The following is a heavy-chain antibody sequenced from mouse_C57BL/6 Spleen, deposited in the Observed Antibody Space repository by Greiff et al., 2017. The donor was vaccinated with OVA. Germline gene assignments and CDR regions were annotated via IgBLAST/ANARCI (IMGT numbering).Heavy chain of an antibody. CDR3: ASGTSFAY. CDR2: IDPSDSYT. CDR1: GYTFTSYW. J-gene: IGHJ3*01. V-gene: IGHV1-50*01. Sequence: VQLQQPGAELVKPGASVTLSCKASGYTFTSYWMQWVKQRPGQGLEWIGEIDPSDSYTNYNQKFKGKATLTVDTSSSTAYMQLSSLTSEDSAVYYCASGTSFAYWGQGTLVTVSA.